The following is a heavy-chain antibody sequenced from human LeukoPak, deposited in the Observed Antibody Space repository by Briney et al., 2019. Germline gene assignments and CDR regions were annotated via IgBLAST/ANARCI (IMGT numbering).Heavy chain of an antibody. CDR3: ARELWFGFGRRDSGSEGPFDY. D-gene: IGHD3-10*01. J-gene: IGHJ4*02. V-gene: IGHV1-2*02. CDR1: GYTFTGYY. CDR2: INPNSGGT. Sequence: GASVKVSCKASGYTFTGYYMHWVRQAPGQGLEWMGWINPNSGGTNYAQKFQGRVTMTRDTSISTAYMELSRLRSDDTAVYYCARELWFGFGRRDSGSEGPFDYWGQGTLVTVSS.